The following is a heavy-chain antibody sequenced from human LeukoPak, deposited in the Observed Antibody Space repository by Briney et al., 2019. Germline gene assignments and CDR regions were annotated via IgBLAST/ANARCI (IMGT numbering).Heavy chain of an antibody. V-gene: IGHV3-15*01. CDR1: GFTFSNAW. J-gene: IGHJ4*02. D-gene: IGHD3-22*01. CDR3: TTDERLGSGYIDY. CDR2: IKSKTDGGTT. Sequence: GGSLRLSCAASGFTFSNAWMSWVRQAPGKGLEWVGRIKSKTDGGTTDYAAPVKGRFTISRDDSKNTLYLQMNSLKTEDTAVYYCTTDERLGSGYIDYWGQGTLVTVSS.